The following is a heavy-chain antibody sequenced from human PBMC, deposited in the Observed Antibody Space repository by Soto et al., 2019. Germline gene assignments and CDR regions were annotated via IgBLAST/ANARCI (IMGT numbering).Heavy chain of an antibody. CDR3: AGGRVWASDS. Sequence: EVQLVESGGTLVPPGGSLRLSCAVSEFSFNTIWMTWVRQAPGKGLEWVANIKQDGGEQNYLESVRGRFTIASDSAKMALYLEMNSLGDEDTAVYYCAGGRVWASDSWGQGTLVTVSS. J-gene: IGHJ4*02. CDR1: EFSFNTIW. D-gene: IGHD7-27*01. CDR2: IKQDGGEQ. V-gene: IGHV3-7*05.